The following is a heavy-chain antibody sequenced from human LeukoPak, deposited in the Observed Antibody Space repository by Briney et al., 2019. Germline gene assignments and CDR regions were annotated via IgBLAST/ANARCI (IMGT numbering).Heavy chain of an antibody. V-gene: IGHV3-7*05. J-gene: IGHJ5*02. CDR3: ARGWELDP. CDR2: IKQDGSEK. D-gene: IGHD1-26*01. Sequence: GGSLRLSCAASGFPFSRYWLSWVRQVPGKGLEWVANIKQDGSEKYYVDSVKGRFTISRDNAKNSLYLQMNSLRVEDTAVYYCARGWELDPWGQGTLVTVSS. CDR1: GFPFSRYW.